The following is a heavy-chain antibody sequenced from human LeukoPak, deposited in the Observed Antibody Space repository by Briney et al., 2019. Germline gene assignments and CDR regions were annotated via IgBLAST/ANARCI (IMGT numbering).Heavy chain of an antibody. CDR2: TAGGDEST. Sequence: GGSLRLSCAVSGITLSNYGMSWVRQAPGKGLEWLATTAGGDESTYYADSVKGRFAISRDNSKNTVFLHMNSLRVEDTAVYYCARGVYWSLDYWGQGTPVTVSS. D-gene: IGHD1-1*01. J-gene: IGHJ4*02. V-gene: IGHV3-23*01. CDR1: GITLSNYG. CDR3: ARGVYWSLDY.